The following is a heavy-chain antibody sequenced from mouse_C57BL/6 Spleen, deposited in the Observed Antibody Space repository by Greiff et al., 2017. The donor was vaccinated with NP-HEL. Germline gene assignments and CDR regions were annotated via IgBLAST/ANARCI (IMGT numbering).Heavy chain of an antibody. Sequence: VQLQQPGAELVKPGASVKMSCKASGYTFTSYWITWVKQRPGQGLEWIGDIYPGSGSTNYNEKFKSKATLTVDTSSSTAYMQLSSLRSEDSAVYYCARESYYYGSSYWFAYWGQGTLVTVSA. CDR2: IYPGSGST. CDR3: ARESYYYGSSYWFAY. J-gene: IGHJ3*01. D-gene: IGHD1-1*01. V-gene: IGHV1-55*01. CDR1: GYTFTSYW.